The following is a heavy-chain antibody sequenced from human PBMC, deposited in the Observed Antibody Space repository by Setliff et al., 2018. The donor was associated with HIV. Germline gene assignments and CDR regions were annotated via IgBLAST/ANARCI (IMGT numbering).Heavy chain of an antibody. J-gene: IGHJ3*02. Sequence: SETLSLTCTVSDYSLSSGYYWGWIRQPPGKGLEWIGSIYPSGSTYYNPSLKSRVTISVDTSKNQFSLRLSSVTAADTGVYYCARLFQWMSYSFDIWGQGTVVTVSS. CDR1: DYSLSSGYY. V-gene: IGHV4-38-2*02. CDR3: ARLFQWMSYSFDI. D-gene: IGHD5-12*01. CDR2: IYPSGST.